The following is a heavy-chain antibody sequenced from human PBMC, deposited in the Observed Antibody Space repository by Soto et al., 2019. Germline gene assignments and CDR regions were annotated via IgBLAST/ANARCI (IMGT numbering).Heavy chain of an antibody. V-gene: IGHV3-23*01. J-gene: IGHJ4*01. CDR2: ISYGGGTT. CDR1: EFTFSNYA. D-gene: IGHD3-22*01. Sequence: PGGSLRLSCAASEFTFSNYAMSWVRQAPGKVLEWVSAISYGGGTTYYADSVKGRFTISRDNSKNTLYLQMNSLRAEDTAVYYCAKNPGYYYDSTGYHFDYWGHGTLVTVSS. CDR3: AKNPGYYYDSTGYHFDY.